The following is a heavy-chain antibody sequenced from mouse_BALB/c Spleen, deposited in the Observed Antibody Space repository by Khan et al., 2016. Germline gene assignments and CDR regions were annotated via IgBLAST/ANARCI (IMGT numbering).Heavy chain of an antibody. V-gene: IGHV1S34*01. D-gene: IGHD2-14*01. CDR3: ARSSRGTYYYAMDY. CDR1: GYSFTGYY. CDR2: ISCYNGAT. J-gene: IGHJ4*01. Sequence: LVKTGTSVKISCKASGYSFTGYYMHWVKQSHGKSLEWIGYISCYNGATRYNQKFKGKATFTVDTSSSTAYMQFNSLTSEDSAVDYCARSSRGTYYYAMDYWGQGTSVTVSS.